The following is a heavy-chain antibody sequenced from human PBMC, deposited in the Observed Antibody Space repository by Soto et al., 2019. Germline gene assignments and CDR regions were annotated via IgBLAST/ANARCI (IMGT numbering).Heavy chain of an antibody. D-gene: IGHD3-3*01. J-gene: IGHJ6*02. CDR3: AEDSFWSGPAYYYYGMDV. CDR2: ISGSGGST. CDR1: GFTFSSYA. Sequence: GGSLRLSCAASGFTFSSYAMSWVRQAPGKGLEWVSAISGSGGSTYYADSVKGRFTISRDNSKNTLYLQMNSLRAEDTAVYYCAEDSFWSGPAYYYYGMDVWGQGTTVTVSS. V-gene: IGHV3-23*01.